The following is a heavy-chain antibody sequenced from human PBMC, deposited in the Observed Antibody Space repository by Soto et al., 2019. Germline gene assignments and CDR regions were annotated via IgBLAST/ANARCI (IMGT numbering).Heavy chain of an antibody. CDR3: ASITNVDTAMVNY. D-gene: IGHD5-18*01. V-gene: IGHV4-31*03. J-gene: IGHJ4*02. CDR1: GGSISSGGYY. Sequence: QVQLQESGPGLVKPSQTLSLTCTVSGGSISSGGYYWSWIRQHPGKGLEWIGYIYYSGSTHYNPSLKSRVTISVDTSKNQFSLKLSSVTAADTAVYYCASITNVDTAMVNYWGQGTLVTVSS. CDR2: IYYSGST.